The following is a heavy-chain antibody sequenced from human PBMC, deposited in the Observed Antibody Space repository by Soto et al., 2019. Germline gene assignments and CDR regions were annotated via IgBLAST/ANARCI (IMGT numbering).Heavy chain of an antibody. D-gene: IGHD1-26*01. CDR1: GYTFSHYG. Sequence: GASVKVSCKASGYTFSHYGIGWVRQAPGQGLEWMGWISAYNGNRHFAEGLRGRITMTTDTTTSTADMELRSLSSDDTAVYYCARGGQECSNSGCGYLYDGMDVWGQGTTVTVSS. CDR3: ARGGQECSNSGCGYLYDGMDV. CDR2: ISAYNGNR. J-gene: IGHJ6*02. V-gene: IGHV1-18*01.